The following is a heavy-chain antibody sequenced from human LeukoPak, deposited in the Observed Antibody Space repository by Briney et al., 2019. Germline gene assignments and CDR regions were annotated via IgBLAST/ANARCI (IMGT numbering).Heavy chain of an antibody. Sequence: ASVKVSCKASGYTFTSYYMHWVRQAPGQGLEWMGIINPSGGSTSYAQKFQGRVTMTRDTSTSTAYMELSSLRSEDTAVYYCAREGGGMSSVTWGWFDPWGQGTLVTVSS. CDR2: INPSGGST. J-gene: IGHJ5*02. V-gene: IGHV1-46*01. CDR1: GYTFTSYY. CDR3: AREGGGMSSVTWGWFDP. D-gene: IGHD4-17*01.